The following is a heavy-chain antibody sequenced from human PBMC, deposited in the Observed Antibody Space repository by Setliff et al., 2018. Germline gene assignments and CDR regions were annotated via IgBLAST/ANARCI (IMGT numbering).Heavy chain of an antibody. V-gene: IGHV4-34*01. CDR1: GGSFNSYY. Sequence: KPSETLSLTCAVYGGSFNSYYWSWIRQPPGKGLEWIGEINQSGSTFDNPSLKSRVTVSLDASKNQLSLKLSSVTAADTAVYYCARDYTYYDFWSGPSSDAFDIWGQGTMVT. D-gene: IGHD3-3*01. J-gene: IGHJ3*02. CDR3: ARDYTYYDFWSGPSSDAFDI. CDR2: INQSGST.